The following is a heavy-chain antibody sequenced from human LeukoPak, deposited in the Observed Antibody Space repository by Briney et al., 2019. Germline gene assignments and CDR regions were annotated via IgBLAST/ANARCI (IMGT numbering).Heavy chain of an antibody. CDR2: INAGNGNT. J-gene: IGHJ4*02. D-gene: IGHD3-3*01. Sequence: ASVKVSCKASGYTFTSYGISWVRQAPGQRLEWMGWINAGNGNTKYSQKFQGRVTITRDTSASTVYMELSSLRSEDTAVYYCARVMDEWSFDYWGQGTLVTVSS. CDR3: ARVMDEWSFDY. V-gene: IGHV1-3*01. CDR1: GYTFTSYG.